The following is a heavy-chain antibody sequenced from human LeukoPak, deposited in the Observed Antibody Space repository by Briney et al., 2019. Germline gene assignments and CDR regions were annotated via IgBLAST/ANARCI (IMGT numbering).Heavy chain of an antibody. CDR1: GFTFSSYS. D-gene: IGHD3-10*01. J-gene: IGHJ5*02. CDR3: ARHSPFKTSPRITMVRGVKRRYNWFDP. V-gene: IGHV3-21*01. CDR2: ISSSSSYI. Sequence: GGSLRLSCAASGFTFSSYSMNWVRQAPGKGLEWVSSISSSSSYIYYADSVKGRFTISRDNAKNSLYLQMNSLRAEDTAVYYCARHSPFKTSPRITMVRGVKRRYNWFDPWGQGTLVTVSS.